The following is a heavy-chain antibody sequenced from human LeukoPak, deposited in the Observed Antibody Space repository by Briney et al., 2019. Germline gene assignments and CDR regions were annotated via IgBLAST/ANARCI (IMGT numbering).Heavy chain of an antibody. J-gene: IGHJ2*01. CDR2: INHSGST. V-gene: IGHV4-34*01. CDR1: GGSFSGYY. Sequence: SETLSLTCAVYGGSFSGYYWSWIREPPGKGLEWIGEINHSGSTNYNPSLKSRVTISVGTSKNQFSLKLSSVTAADTAAYYCASHRTGEDYWYFDLWGRGTLVTVSS. D-gene: IGHD7-27*01. CDR3: ASHRTGEDYWYFDL.